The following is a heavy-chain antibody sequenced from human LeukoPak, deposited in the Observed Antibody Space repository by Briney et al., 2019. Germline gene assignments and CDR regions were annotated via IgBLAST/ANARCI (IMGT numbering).Heavy chain of an antibody. Sequence: PSETLSLTCTVSGGSLSSYYWSWIRPPPRKGLEWMGYIYFSGSTNYNPSLKSRVTISVDTSKNQFSLKLSSVTAADTAVYYCARWGQYCSSTSCSSLMRGDFWGQGTLVSVSS. CDR3: ARWGQYCSSTSCSSLMRGDF. CDR2: IYFSGST. V-gene: IGHV4-59*01. CDR1: GGSLSSYY. J-gene: IGHJ4*02. D-gene: IGHD2-2*01.